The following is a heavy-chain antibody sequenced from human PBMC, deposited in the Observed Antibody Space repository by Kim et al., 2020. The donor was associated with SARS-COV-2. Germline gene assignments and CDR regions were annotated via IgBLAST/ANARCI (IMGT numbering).Heavy chain of an antibody. D-gene: IGHD3-10*01. CDR2: IIPIFGTA. V-gene: IGHV1-69*06. Sequence: SVKVSCKASGGTFSSYAISWVRQAPGQGLEWMGGIIPIFGTANYAQKFQGRVTITAVKSTSTAYMELSSLRSEDTAVYYCAYYGSGSYYPLGYWGQGTLVTVSS. J-gene: IGHJ4*02. CDR3: AYYGSGSYYPLGY. CDR1: GGTFSSYA.